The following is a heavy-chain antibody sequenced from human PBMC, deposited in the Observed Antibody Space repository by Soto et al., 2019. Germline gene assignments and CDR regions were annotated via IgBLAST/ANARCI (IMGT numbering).Heavy chain of an antibody. Sequence: PGGSLRLSCAASGFTFSTYGMSWVRQAPGKGLEWVSSINDSGDTYYGDSVKGRFTISRDNSRNTLYLQMNSLSAEDTAVYYCAKRGAYSSSSAYFDYWAQGTLVTVSS. CDR3: AKRGAYSSSSAYFDY. J-gene: IGHJ4*02. CDR2: INDSGDT. V-gene: IGHV3-23*01. CDR1: GFTFSTYG. D-gene: IGHD6-6*01.